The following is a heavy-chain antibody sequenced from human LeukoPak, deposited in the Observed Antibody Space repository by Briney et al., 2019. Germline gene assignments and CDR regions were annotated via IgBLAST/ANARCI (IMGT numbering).Heavy chain of an antibody. CDR2: ISAYNGNT. CDR1: GYTFITYY. D-gene: IGHD2-15*01. Sequence: ASVKVSCKASGYTFITYYMHWVRQAPGQGLEWMGWISAYNGNTNYAQKLQGRVTMTTDTSTSTAYMELRSLRSDDTAVYYCARVPNGYCSGGSCFIFDYWGQGTLVTVSS. V-gene: IGHV1-18*04. J-gene: IGHJ4*02. CDR3: ARVPNGYCSGGSCFIFDY.